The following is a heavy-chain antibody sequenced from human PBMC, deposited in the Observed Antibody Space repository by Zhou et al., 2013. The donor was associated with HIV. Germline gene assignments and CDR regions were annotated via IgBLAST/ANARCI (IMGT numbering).Heavy chain of an antibody. J-gene: IGHJ4*02. CDR1: GFTFSSSW. CDR3: VSWPGNRNY. Sequence: EVQLVESGGGLVQPGGSLRLSCAASGFTFSSSWMSWVRQAPGKGLEWVAHISPDGSDKYYVDSVKGRFTISRDNAKTSLFLQMNSLRTEDTAVFYCVSWPGNRNYWGLGALVTVSS. V-gene: IGHV3-7*01. D-gene: IGHD1-26*01. CDR2: ISPDGSDK.